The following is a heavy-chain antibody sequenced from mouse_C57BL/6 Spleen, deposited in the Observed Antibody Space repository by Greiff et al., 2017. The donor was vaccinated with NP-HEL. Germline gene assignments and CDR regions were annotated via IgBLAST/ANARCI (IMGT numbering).Heavy chain of an antibody. J-gene: IGHJ1*03. Sequence: VQLQQSGAELVRPGSSVKMSCKTSGYTFTSYGINWVKQRPGQGLEWIGYIYIGNGYTEYNEKFKGKATLTSDTSSSTAYMQLSSLTSEDSAIYFCARGDYDYDPSLWYFDVWGTGTTVTVSS. V-gene: IGHV1-58*01. CDR1: GYTFTSYG. CDR3: ARGDYDYDPSLWYFDV. D-gene: IGHD2-4*01. CDR2: IYIGNGYT.